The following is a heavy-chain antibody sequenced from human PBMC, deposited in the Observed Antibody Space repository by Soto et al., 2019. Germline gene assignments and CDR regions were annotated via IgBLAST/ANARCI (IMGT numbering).Heavy chain of an antibody. D-gene: IGHD6-13*01. CDR1: GGSISSGDYY. J-gene: IGHJ4*02. CDR2: IYYSGST. V-gene: IGHV4-30-4*01. CDR3: ARGRQQLVPNFDY. Sequence: SETLSLTCTVSGGSISSGDYYWSWIRQPPGKGLEWIGYIYYSGSTYYNPSLKSRVTISVDTSKNQFSLKLSSVTAADTAVYYCARGRQQLVPNFDYWGQGTLVTVPQ.